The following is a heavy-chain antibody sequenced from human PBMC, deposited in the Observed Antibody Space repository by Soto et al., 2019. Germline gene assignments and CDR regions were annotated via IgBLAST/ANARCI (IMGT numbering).Heavy chain of an antibody. J-gene: IGHJ5*02. CDR1: GFTFSSYG. CDR3: ARGYCSSTSCSQLNWFDP. CDR2: IWYDGSNK. Sequence: QPGGSLRLSCAASGFTFSSYGMHWVRQAPGKGLEWVAVIWYDGSNKYYADSVKGRFTISRDNSKNTLYLQMNSLRAEDTAVYYCARGYCSSTSCSQLNWFDPWGQGTLVTVSS. V-gene: IGHV3-33*01. D-gene: IGHD2-2*01.